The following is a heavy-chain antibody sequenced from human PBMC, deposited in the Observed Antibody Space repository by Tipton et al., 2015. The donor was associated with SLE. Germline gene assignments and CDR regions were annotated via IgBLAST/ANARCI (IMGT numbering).Heavy chain of an antibody. J-gene: IGHJ3*02. CDR3: ARHPYYNILADYYTPDAFDI. CDR2: IYYSGST. D-gene: IGHD3-9*01. Sequence: TLSLTCTVSGGSISSSSYFWSWIRQPPGKGLEWIGTIYYSGSTYYNPSVNSRLTISLDTSRNQFSLRLSSVTAADTAVYYCARHPYYNILADYYTPDAFDIWGQGTMVTVSS. CDR1: GGSISSSSYF. V-gene: IGHV4-39*07.